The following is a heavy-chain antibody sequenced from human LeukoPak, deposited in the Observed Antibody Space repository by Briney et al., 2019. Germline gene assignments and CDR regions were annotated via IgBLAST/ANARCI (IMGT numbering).Heavy chain of an antibody. V-gene: IGHV4-59*12. CDR2: IYYSGTT. D-gene: IGHD1-26*01. CDR1: GGSISIYY. J-gene: IGHJ3*02. Sequence: SETLSLTCTVSGGSISIYYWSWIRQPPGKGLEWIGYIYYSGTTNYNPSLKSRVTISIDTSKNQFSLKLSSVTAADTAVYYCVRDRAIVGATSAFDIWGQGTMVTVSS. CDR3: VRDRAIVGATSAFDI.